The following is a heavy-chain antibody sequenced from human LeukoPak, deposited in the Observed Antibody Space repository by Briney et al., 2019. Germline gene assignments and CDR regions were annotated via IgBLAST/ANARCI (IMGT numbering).Heavy chain of an antibody. D-gene: IGHD3-22*01. J-gene: IGHJ4*02. Sequence: GESLQISCKGSGYSFTSYWIGWVRQMPGKGLEWMGIIYPGDSDTRYSPSFQGQVTISADKSISTAYLQWSSLKASDTAMYYCARPYSSGYYYGYIDYWGQGTLVTVSS. CDR3: ARPYSSGYYYGYIDY. CDR1: GYSFTSYW. CDR2: IYPGDSDT. V-gene: IGHV5-51*01.